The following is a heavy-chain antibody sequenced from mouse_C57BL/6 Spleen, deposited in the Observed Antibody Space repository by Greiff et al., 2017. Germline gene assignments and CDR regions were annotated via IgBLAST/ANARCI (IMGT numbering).Heavy chain of an antibody. CDR1: GYSFTGYF. CDR3: AGSIYDGYYVYYFDY. V-gene: IGHV1-20*01. J-gene: IGHJ2*01. CDR2: INPYNGDT. D-gene: IGHD2-3*01. Sequence: VQLQQSGPELVKPGDSVKISCKASGYSFTGYFMNWVMQSHGKSLEWIGRINPYNGDTFYNQKFKGKATLTVDKSSSTAHMELRSLTSEDAAVYYCAGSIYDGYYVYYFDYWGQGTTLTVSS.